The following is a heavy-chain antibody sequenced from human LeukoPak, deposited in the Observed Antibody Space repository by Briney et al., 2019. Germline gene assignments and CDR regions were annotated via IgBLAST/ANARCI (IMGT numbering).Heavy chain of an antibody. CDR3: AREWPDYYGSGSYYPLPPDY. CDR1: GYTFTGYY. Sequence: ASVKVPCKASGYTFTGYYMHWVRQAPGKGLEWMGWINPNSGGTNYAQKFQGRVTMTRDTSISTAYMELSRLRSDDTAVYYCAREWPDYYGSGSYYPLPPDYWGQGTLVTVSS. V-gene: IGHV1-2*02. D-gene: IGHD3-10*01. J-gene: IGHJ4*02. CDR2: INPNSGGT.